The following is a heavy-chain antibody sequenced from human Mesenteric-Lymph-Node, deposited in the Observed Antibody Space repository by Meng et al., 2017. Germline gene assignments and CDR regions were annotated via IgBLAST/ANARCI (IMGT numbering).Heavy chain of an antibody. CDR3: AKAYCGGDCYSPLFAFDI. CDR1: CGPISSGGYY. V-gene: IGHV4-31*03. CDR2: IYYSGST. D-gene: IGHD2-21*02. Sequence: SETLSLTCTVSCGPISSGGYYWSWIRPHPGKGLVWIGYIYYSGSTYYNPSLKSRVTIPVDTSKNPFSLMLSLVTAAVTALYYCAKAYCGGDCYSPLFAFDIWGQGTMVTVSS. J-gene: IGHJ3*02.